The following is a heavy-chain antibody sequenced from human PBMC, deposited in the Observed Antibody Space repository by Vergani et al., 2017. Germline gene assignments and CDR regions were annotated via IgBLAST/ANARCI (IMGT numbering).Heavy chain of an antibody. CDR2: ISRDSDTI. CDR3: AKWEPYEKHFDH. CDR1: GFSFSNSH. J-gene: IGHJ4*02. V-gene: IGHV3-48*01. Sequence: EVQLLESGGGLIQPGGSLRLSCAASGFSFSNSHMSWVRQAPGQGLQWVSYISRDSDTIYYADSVRGRFTISRDNARDSLFLQMTSLRSEDTGFYYCAKWEPYEKHFDHWGQGTLVTVSS. D-gene: IGHD1-26*01.